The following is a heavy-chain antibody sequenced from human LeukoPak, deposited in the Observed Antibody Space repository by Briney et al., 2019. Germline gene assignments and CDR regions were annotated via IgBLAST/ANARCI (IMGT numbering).Heavy chain of an antibody. V-gene: IGHV4-39*07. CDR1: GGSISSSSYY. CDR3: ARSTRSWFDP. CDR2: INHSGST. J-gene: IGHJ5*02. D-gene: IGHD3-10*01. Sequence: SETLSLTSTVSGGSISSSSYYWGWIRQPPGKGLEWIGEINHSGSTNYNPSLKSRVTISVDTSKNQFSLKLSSVTAADTAVYYCARSTRSWFDPWGQGTLVTVSS.